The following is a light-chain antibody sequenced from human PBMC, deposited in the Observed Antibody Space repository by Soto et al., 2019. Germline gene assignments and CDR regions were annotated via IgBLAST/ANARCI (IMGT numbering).Light chain of an antibody. CDR2: AAS. CDR1: QSISSY. V-gene: IGKV1-39*01. Sequence: DIQMTQSPSSLSASVGDRVTITCRASQSISSYLNWYQEKPGKDPKLLIYAASSLQSGVPSRFSGCGSGTDFTLTVSSLQPEDFATYYCQQRYSTPYTFGQGTKREIK. CDR3: QQRYSTPYT. J-gene: IGKJ2*01.